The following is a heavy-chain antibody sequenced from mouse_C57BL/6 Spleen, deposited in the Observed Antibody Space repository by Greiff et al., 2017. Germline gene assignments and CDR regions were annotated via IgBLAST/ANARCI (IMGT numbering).Heavy chain of an antibody. V-gene: IGHV1-81*01. CDR2: IYPRCGNT. CDR3: ARADAMDY. CDR1: GYTFTSYG. J-gene: IGHJ4*01. Sequence: VQLVESGAELARPGASVKLSCKASGYTFTSYGISWVKQRTGQGLEWIGEIYPRCGNTYYNEKFKGKATLTADKSSSTAYMELRSLTSEDSAVYFCARADAMDYWGQGTSVTVSS.